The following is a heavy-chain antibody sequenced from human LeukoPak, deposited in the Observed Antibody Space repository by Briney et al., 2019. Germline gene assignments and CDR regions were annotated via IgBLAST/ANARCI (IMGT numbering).Heavy chain of an antibody. V-gene: IGHV3-53*01. J-gene: IGHJ4*02. Sequence: PGGSLRLSCAASGFTFSSYAMHWVRQAPGKGLEWVSVIYSGGSTYYADSVKGRFTISRDNSKNTLYLQMNSLRAEDTAVYYCAGGEEMATITLDYWGQGTLVTVSS. D-gene: IGHD5-24*01. CDR1: GFTFSSYA. CDR3: AGGEEMATITLDY. CDR2: IYSGGST.